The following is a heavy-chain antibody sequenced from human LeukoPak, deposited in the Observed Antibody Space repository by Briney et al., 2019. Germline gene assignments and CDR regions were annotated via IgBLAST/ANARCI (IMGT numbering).Heavy chain of an antibody. CDR1: GGSISSYY. CDR3: ARDRPWSNH. CDR2: IYYSGST. J-gene: IGHJ4*02. V-gene: IGHV4-59*12. Sequence: PSETLSLTCTVSGGSISSYYWSWIRQPPGKGLEWIGYIYYSGSTNYNPSLKSRVTISVGTSKNQFSLKLSSVTAADTAVYYCARDRPWSNHWGQGTLVTVSS. D-gene: IGHD2-8*02.